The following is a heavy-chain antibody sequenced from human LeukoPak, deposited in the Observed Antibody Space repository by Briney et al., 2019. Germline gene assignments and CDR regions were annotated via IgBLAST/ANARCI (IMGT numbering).Heavy chain of an antibody. CDR2: INSDGSST. CDR1: GFTFSSYW. J-gene: IGHJ4*02. CDR3: AKERPWDGFDY. V-gene: IGHV3-74*01. Sequence: GGSLRLSCAASGFTFSSYWMHWVRQAPGKGLVWVSRINSDGSSTSYADSVKGRFTISRDNAKNTLYLQMNSLRAEDTAVYYCAKERPWDGFDYWGQGTLVTVSS. D-gene: IGHD1-26*01.